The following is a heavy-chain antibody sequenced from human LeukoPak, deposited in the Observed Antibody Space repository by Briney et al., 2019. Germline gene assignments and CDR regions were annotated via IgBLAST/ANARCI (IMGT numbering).Heavy chain of an antibody. Sequence: GGSLRLSCAASGFTFSDYYMSWIRQAPGKGLEWVSYISSSGSTIYYADSVKGRFTISRDNAKNSLYLQMNSLRAEDTAVYYCAKGKELHDYGDYGDAFDIWGQGTMVTVSS. V-gene: IGHV3-11*01. CDR2: ISSSGSTI. CDR1: GFTFSDYY. J-gene: IGHJ3*02. D-gene: IGHD4-17*01. CDR3: AKGKELHDYGDYGDAFDI.